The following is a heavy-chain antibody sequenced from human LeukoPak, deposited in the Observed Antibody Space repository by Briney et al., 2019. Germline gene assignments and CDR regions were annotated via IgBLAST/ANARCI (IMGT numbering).Heavy chain of an antibody. CDR1: GGSISSYY. CDR3: ARHGPGYSYGYLSSPYYYYYMDV. CDR2: IYTSGST. V-gene: IGHV4-4*09. D-gene: IGHD5-18*01. Sequence: PSETLSLTCTVSGGSISSYYWSWIRQPPGKGLEWIGYIYTSGSTNYNPSLKSRVTISVDTSKNQFSLKLGSVTAADTAVYYCARHGPGYSYGYLSSPYYYYYMDVWGKGTTVTVSS. J-gene: IGHJ6*03.